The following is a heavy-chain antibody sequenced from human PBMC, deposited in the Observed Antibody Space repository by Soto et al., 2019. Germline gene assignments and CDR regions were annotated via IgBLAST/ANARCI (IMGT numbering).Heavy chain of an antibody. CDR3: AREVVGDYDILTGYYRPNYGMDV. CDR2: INPSGGST. D-gene: IGHD3-9*01. J-gene: IGHJ6*02. Sequence: ASVKVSCKASGYTFTSYYMHWVRQAPGQGLEWMGIINPSGGSTSYAQKFQGRVTMTRDTSMSTVYMELSSLRSEDTAVYYCAREVVGDYDILTGYYRPNYGMDVWGQGTTVTVS. V-gene: IGHV1-46*01. CDR1: GYTFTSYY.